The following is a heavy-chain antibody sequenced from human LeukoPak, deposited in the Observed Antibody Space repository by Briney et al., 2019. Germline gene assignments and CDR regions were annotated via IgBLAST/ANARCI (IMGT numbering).Heavy chain of an antibody. Sequence: QPGGSLRLACSASGFTFSGYAMHWVRQAPGKGLEYVSAISSYWGSPYYADSLKGRFPISRDNSKNTLYLEVISGRAGDRAVYYCVNSYGAGPRESSLDYWGQGTLVTVSS. J-gene: IGHJ4*02. CDR1: GFTFSGYA. V-gene: IGHV3-64D*06. CDR2: ISSYWGSP. CDR3: VNSYGAGPRESSLDY. D-gene: IGHD3-10*01.